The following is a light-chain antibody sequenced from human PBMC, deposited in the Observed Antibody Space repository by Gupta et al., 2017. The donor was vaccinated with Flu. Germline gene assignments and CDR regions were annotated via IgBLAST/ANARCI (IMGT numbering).Light chain of an antibody. V-gene: IGKV1-5*03. Sequence: PFTLSASVGDRVSITCRASQSIRNWMAWYQQKPGKAPSLLIYMASTLESGVPERFSGSESGTEFTLTISSLQPDDFATYYCQQNENYSGTFGQGTMLEI. CDR1: QSIRNW. CDR3: QQNENYSGT. CDR2: MAS. J-gene: IGKJ2*01.